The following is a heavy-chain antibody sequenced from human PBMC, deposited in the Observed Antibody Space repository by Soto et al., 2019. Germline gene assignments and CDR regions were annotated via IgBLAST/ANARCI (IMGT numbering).Heavy chain of an antibody. J-gene: IGHJ4*02. CDR1: GISLTTDRLG. D-gene: IGHD1-26*01. Sequence: QITLKESGPTLVKPTQTLTLTCTFSGISLTTDRLGVRWIRQPPGEALEWLAVIYWDDSKTYRPSLESRLTVTDDTAKNQMALTMTKRGSLDTATYYYARAYGGRSLYWGQGTLVTVSS. CDR3: ARAYGGRSLY. V-gene: IGHV2-5*02. CDR2: IYWDDSK.